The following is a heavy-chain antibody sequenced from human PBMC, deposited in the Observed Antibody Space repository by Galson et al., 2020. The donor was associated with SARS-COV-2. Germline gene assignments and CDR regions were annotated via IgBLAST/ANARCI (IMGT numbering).Heavy chain of an antibody. J-gene: IGHJ4*02. CDR3: ARGDMRNDYFDY. V-gene: IGHV3-74*01. CDR2: IYSEGSST. D-gene: IGHD3-16*01. CDR1: GFTFSSYW. Sequence: ALHGESLKISCAASGFTFSSYWMHWVRQAPGKGLVWVSRIYSEGSSTDYADSVKGRFTISGDNAKNTLYLQMNSLRGEDTAVYYCARGDMRNDYFDYWGQGTLVTVSS.